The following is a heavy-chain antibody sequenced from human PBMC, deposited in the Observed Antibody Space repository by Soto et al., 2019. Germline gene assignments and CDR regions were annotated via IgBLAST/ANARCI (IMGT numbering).Heavy chain of an antibody. CDR2: IYAGGST. J-gene: IGHJ4*02. D-gene: IGHD3-3*01. V-gene: IGHV3-66*01. Sequence: PGGSLRLSCTASGFTVSSNYMSWVRQAPGKGLEWVSVIYAGGSTHYADSVKGRFTISRDNSKNTLYLQMNSLRAEDTAVYYCARDWGDFWSGSLDYWGQGTLVTVSS. CDR1: GFTVSSNY. CDR3: ARDWGDFWSGSLDY.